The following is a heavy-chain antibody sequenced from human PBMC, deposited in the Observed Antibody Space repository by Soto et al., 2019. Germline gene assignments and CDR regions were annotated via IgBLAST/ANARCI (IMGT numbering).Heavy chain of an antibody. D-gene: IGHD6-13*01. CDR2: IKRDENGK. CDR1: GFTFSSRW. V-gene: IGHV3-7*02. CDR3: ATHDGPAAAGLVLDF. J-gene: IGHJ4*02. Sequence: EVQLVESGGGLVQPGGSLRLSCEASGFTFSSRWMTWVRQGPGKGLEWVVNIKRDENGKDYVDSVKGRFTISRDNAKNSLYLQMNSLRPEDTAVYYCATHDGPAAAGLVLDFWGQGTLVTVSS.